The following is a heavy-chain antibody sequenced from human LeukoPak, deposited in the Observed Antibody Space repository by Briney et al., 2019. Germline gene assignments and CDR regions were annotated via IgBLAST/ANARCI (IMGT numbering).Heavy chain of an antibody. D-gene: IGHD1-26*01. V-gene: IGHV3-74*01. Sequence: GGSLRLSCAASGFTFSSYWMHWVRQAPGKGLVWVSRINTDGSSTSYADSVKGRFTISRDNAKNTLYLQMNSLRAEDTAVYYCAREMVGANGLDYWGQGTLVTVSS. CDR1: GFTFSSYW. CDR2: INTDGSST. CDR3: AREMVGANGLDY. J-gene: IGHJ4*02.